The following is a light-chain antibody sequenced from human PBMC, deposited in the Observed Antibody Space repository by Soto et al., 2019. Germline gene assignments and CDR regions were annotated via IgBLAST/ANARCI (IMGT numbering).Light chain of an antibody. CDR3: QQRSQWPWT. CDR1: QSVSID. J-gene: IGKJ1*01. Sequence: EIVLTRSPATLSLSPGERATLSCRASQSVSIDLAWYQQKPGQAPRLLIYDASNRATGIAARFSGGGSGTDFTLTISSPEPEDFAVYYCQQRSQWPWTFGQGTKVEIK. CDR2: DAS. V-gene: IGKV3-11*01.